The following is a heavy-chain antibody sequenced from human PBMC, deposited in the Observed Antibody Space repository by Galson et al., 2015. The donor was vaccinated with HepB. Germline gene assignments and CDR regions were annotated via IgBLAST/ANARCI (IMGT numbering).Heavy chain of an antibody. D-gene: IGHD6-13*01. V-gene: IGHV3-15*07. CDR1: GFTFSSYA. J-gene: IGHJ4*02. CDR3: TTGPREYSSSWFHTDY. Sequence: SLRLSCAASGFTFSSYAMHWVRQAPGKGLEWVGRIKSKTDGGTTDYAAPVKGRFTISRDDSKNTLYLQMNSLKTEDTAVYYCTTGPREYSSSWFHTDYWGQGTLVTVSS. CDR2: IKSKTDGGTT.